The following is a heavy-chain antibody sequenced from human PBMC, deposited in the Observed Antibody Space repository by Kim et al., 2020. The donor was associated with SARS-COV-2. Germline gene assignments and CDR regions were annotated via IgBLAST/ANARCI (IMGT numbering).Heavy chain of an antibody. CDR2: ISGSGGST. CDR1: GFTFSSYA. D-gene: IGHD3-22*01. Sequence: GGSLRLSCAASGFTFSSYAMSWVRQAPGKGLEWVSAISGSGGSTYYADSVKGRFTISRDNSKNTLYLQMNSLRAEDTAVYYCAKVGYDSSGYYYFDYWGQGTLVTVSS. CDR3: AKVGYDSSGYYYFDY. J-gene: IGHJ4*02. V-gene: IGHV3-23*01.